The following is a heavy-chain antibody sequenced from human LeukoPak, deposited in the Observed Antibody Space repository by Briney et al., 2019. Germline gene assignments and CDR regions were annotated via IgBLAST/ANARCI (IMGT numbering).Heavy chain of an antibody. D-gene: IGHD5-24*01. CDR3: ARVDPTGDGYNCFDS. Sequence: PGGSLRLPCAASGFTFSTYWMHWVRQAPGKGLLWVARINTDGSSTLYADSVKGRFTISRDNAKSTLYLQMDSLRPEDTAVYYCARVDPTGDGYNCFDSWGQGTLVTVSS. CDR2: INTDGSST. CDR1: GFTFSTYW. J-gene: IGHJ4*02. V-gene: IGHV3-74*01.